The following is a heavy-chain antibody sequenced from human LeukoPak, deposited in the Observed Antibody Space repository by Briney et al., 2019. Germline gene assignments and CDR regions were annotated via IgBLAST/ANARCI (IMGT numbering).Heavy chain of an antibody. CDR3: ARWRGYYDSSGYPDAFDI. V-gene: IGHV1-2*06. D-gene: IGHD3-22*01. CDR2: INPNSGGT. Sequence: ASVKVSCKASGYTFTGYYMHWVRQAPGQGLEWMGRINPNSGGTNYAQKFQGRVTMTRDTSISTAYMELSRLRSDDTAVYYCARWRGYYDSSGYPDAFDIWGQGTMVTVSS. J-gene: IGHJ3*02. CDR1: GYTFTGYY.